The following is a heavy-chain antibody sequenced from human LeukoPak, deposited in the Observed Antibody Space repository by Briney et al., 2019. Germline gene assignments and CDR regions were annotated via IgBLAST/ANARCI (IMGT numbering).Heavy chain of an antibody. CDR3: AKDREYSYVYGAFDI. D-gene: IGHD3-16*01. CDR2: MSGSGGST. Sequence: GGSLRLSCAASGFTFRSFALSWVRQAPGKGLEWVSGMSGSGGSTYSADSVKGRFTISRDNSRNTLYLQMNTLRAEDTAVYYCAKDREYSYVYGAFDIWGQGTLVTVSS. J-gene: IGHJ3*02. V-gene: IGHV3-23*01. CDR1: GFTFRSFA.